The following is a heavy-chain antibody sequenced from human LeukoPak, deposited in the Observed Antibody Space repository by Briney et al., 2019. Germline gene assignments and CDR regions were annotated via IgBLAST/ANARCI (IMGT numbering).Heavy chain of an antibody. V-gene: IGHV3-9*03. CDR3: AKDMWSSSWGTAFDI. CDR2: ISWNSGSI. Sequence: PGGSLRLSCAASGFTFSDYYMSWIRQAPGKGLEWVSGISWNSGSIGYADSVKGRFTISRDNAKNSLYLQMNSLRAEDMALYYCAKDMWSSSWGTAFDIWGQGTMVTVSS. J-gene: IGHJ3*02. D-gene: IGHD6-13*01. CDR1: GFTFSDYY.